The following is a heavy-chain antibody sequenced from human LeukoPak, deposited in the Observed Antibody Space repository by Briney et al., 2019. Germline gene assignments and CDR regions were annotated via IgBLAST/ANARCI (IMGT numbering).Heavy chain of an antibody. CDR2: ISGSGGST. CDR3: AKDIVLMMYANGFDY. D-gene: IGHD2-8*01. V-gene: IGHV3-23*01. J-gene: IGHJ4*02. CDR1: GFTFNSYA. Sequence: GRSLRLSCAASGFTFNSYAMSWVSQAPGKGLEWVAAISGSGGSTDYADPVKGRFTISRDNSKNTLYMQMNSLRAEDTAVYYCAKDIVLMMYANGFDYWGQGTLVTVSS.